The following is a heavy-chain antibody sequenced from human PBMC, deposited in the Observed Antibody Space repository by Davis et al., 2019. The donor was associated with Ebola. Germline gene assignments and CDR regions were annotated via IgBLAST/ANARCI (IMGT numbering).Heavy chain of an antibody. CDR3: ARGSSKAYYYYGMDV. CDR1: GYTFPSYA. CDR2: INAGNGNT. V-gene: IGHV1-3*01. J-gene: IGHJ6*02. Sequence: AASVQVSCKASGYTFPSYAMHWVRQAPGQRLEWMGWINAGNGNTKYSQKFQGRVTITRDTSASTAYMELSSLRSEDTAVYYCARGSSKAYYYYGMDVWGQGTTVTVSS. D-gene: IGHD6-6*01.